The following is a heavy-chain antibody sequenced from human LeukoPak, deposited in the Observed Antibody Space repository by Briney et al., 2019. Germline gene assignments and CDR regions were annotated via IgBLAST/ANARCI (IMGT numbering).Heavy chain of an antibody. V-gene: IGHV3-74*01. CDR1: GFTFSSHW. CDR2: IDNDGTDT. J-gene: IGHJ3*02. CDR3: ARGGFHHGFDI. Sequence: GGSLRLSCAASGFTFSSHWMSWVRQAPGKGLVYVSRIDNDGTDTTFADSVKGRSTISRDNAKNTLYLQMNSLRAEDTAMYYCARGGFHHGFDIWGQGTMVAVSS. D-gene: IGHD3-22*01.